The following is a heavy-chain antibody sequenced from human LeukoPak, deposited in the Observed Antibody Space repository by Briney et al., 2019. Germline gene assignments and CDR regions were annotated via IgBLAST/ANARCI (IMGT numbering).Heavy chain of an antibody. V-gene: IGHV3-23*01. CDR2: IVGSGGNT. Sequence: GGSLRLSCAASGFTFSSYAMNWVHQTPGKGLEWVSSIVGSGGNTYHADSVKGRFTISGDNSENTVYMQMDSLRAEDTAVYYCAKGFLASCSGTRCYPFDHWGQGTRVTVSS. J-gene: IGHJ4*02. D-gene: IGHD2-15*01. CDR3: AKGFLASCSGTRCYPFDH. CDR1: GFTFSSYA.